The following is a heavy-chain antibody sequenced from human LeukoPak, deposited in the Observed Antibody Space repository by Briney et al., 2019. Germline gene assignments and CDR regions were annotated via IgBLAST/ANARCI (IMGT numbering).Heavy chain of an antibody. D-gene: IGHD2-2*01. CDR3: AKGPAADSIDD. Sequence: GGSLRLSCAASGFTVSSNYMSWVRQAPGKGLEWVSVIYSGGSTYYADSVKGRFTISRDNSKNTLYLQMNSLRGEDTAVYYCAKGPAADSIDDWGLGTLVTVSS. CDR1: GFTVSSNY. J-gene: IGHJ4*02. V-gene: IGHV3-53*01. CDR2: IYSGGST.